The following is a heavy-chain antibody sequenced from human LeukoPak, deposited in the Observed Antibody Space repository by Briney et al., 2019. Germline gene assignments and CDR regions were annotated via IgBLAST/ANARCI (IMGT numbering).Heavy chain of an antibody. CDR2: ISGSGGST. CDR1: GFTFNNAW. D-gene: IGHD3-22*01. V-gene: IGHV3-23*01. Sequence: GGSLRLSCAASGFTFNNAWMSWVRQAPGKGLEWVSAISGSGGSTYYADSVKGRFTISRDNSKNTLYLQMNSLRAEDTAVYYCAKDPVVVVIGGIFDYWGQGTLVTVSS. J-gene: IGHJ4*02. CDR3: AKDPVVVVIGGIFDY.